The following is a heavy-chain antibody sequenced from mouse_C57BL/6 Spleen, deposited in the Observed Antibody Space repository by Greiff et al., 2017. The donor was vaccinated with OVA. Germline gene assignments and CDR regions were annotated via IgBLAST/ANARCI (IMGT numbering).Heavy chain of an antibody. V-gene: IGHV5-15*01. Sequence: EVQLVESGGGLVQPGGSLKLSCAASGFTFSDYGMAWVRQAPRKGPEWVAFISNLAYSIYYADTVTGRFTISRENAKNTLYLEMSSLRSEDTAMYYCARHEDGSFAYWGQGTLVTVSA. CDR1: GFTFSDYG. CDR2: ISNLAYSI. D-gene: IGHD2-3*01. CDR3: ARHEDGSFAY. J-gene: IGHJ3*01.